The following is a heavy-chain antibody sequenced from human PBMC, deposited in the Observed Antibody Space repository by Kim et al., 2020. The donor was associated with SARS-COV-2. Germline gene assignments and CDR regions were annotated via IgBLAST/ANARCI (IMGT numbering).Heavy chain of an antibody. CDR2: IIPIFGTA. Sequence: SVKVSCKASGGTFSSYAISWVRQAPGQGLEWMGGIIPIFGTANYAQKFQGRVTITADESTSTAYMELSSLRSEDTAVYYCARDRSIAKDAFDIWGQGTMVTVSS. D-gene: IGHD6-13*01. V-gene: IGHV1-69*13. CDR1: GGTFSSYA. J-gene: IGHJ3*02. CDR3: ARDRSIAKDAFDI.